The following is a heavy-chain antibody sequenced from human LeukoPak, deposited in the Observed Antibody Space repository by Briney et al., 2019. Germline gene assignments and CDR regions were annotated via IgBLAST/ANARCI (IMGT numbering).Heavy chain of an antibody. CDR2: ISSSSSTI. CDR3: AKDQGVYGILWWPGY. J-gene: IGHJ4*02. V-gene: IGHV3-48*01. D-gene: IGHD2-21*01. Sequence: PGGSLRLSCAASGFTFSSYSMNWVRQAPGKGLEWVSYISSSSSTIYYADSVKGRFTISRDNSKNTLYLQMNSLRAEDTALYYCAKDQGVYGILWWPGYWGQGTLVTVSS. CDR1: GFTFSSYS.